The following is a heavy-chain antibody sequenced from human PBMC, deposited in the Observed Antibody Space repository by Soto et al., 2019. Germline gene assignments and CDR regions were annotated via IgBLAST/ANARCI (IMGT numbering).Heavy chain of an antibody. CDR1: GGSINSYC. D-gene: IGHD4-4*01. CDR3: ARHRRTTVAKFYFDN. J-gene: IGHJ4*02. Sequence: QVQLQESGPGLVKPSETLSLTCTVSGGSINSYCWSWIRQPPGKGLEWIAYIFDSVNANYNPSRKSRVTISVDTSKNQFALKLTSVTAADTAVYYCARHRRTTVAKFYFDNWGQGALVTVSS. V-gene: IGHV4-59*08. CDR2: IFDSVNA.